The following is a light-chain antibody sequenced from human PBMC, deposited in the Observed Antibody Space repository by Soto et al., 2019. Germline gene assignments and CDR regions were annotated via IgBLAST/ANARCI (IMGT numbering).Light chain of an antibody. J-gene: IGLJ1*01. CDR3: SSFTSSFTYV. Sequence: QSVLTQPASVSGSPGQSIAISCTGTSSDFDGFTKVSWYQHHPDKAPKLMMYDVTNRPSGVSDRFSGSKSGNTASLTISGLQAEDEADYYCSSFTSSFTYVFGSGTKRTVL. CDR2: DVT. V-gene: IGLV2-14*03. CDR1: SSDFDGFTK.